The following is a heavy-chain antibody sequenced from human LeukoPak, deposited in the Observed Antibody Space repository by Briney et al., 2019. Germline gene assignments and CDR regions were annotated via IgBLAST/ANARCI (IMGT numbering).Heavy chain of an antibody. CDR2: MNPNSGNT. D-gene: IGHD2-2*01. V-gene: IGHV1-8*01. CDR3: ARGSRVRVEGYCSSTSCYHYYYYMDV. Sequence: GASVKVSCKASGYTFTSYDINWVRQATGQGLERMGWMNPNSGNTGYAQKFQGRVTMTRNTSISTAYMELSSLRSEDTAVYYCARGSRVRVEGYCSSTSCYHYYYYMDVWGKGTTVTVSS. CDR1: GYTFTSYD. J-gene: IGHJ6*03.